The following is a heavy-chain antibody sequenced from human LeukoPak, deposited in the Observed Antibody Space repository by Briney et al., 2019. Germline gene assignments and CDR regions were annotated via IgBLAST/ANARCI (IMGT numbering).Heavy chain of an antibody. J-gene: IGHJ4*02. CDR2: ISGSGGST. CDR1: GFTFSSYA. D-gene: IGHD6-19*01. Sequence: PGGSLRLSCAASGFTFSSYAMSWVRQAPGKGLEWVSAISGSGGSTHYADSVKGRFTISRDNSENTLYLQMNSLRAEDTAVYYCAKQRKIAVAGTFDYWGQGTLVTVYS. V-gene: IGHV3-23*01. CDR3: AKQRKIAVAGTFDY.